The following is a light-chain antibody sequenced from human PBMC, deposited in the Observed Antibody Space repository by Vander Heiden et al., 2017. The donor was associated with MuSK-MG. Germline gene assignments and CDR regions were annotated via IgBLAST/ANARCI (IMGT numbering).Light chain of an antibody. CDR2: AASYLPS. Sequence: DIQMTQSPPSLSASVGDTVTITCRASQMVRSYVNWYHQSPGKAPKLLIYAASYLPSSLQSGVPSRFNGSGYGTQFTLAISGLQPEDFGTFYCQQSVTTPHTFGQGTKVEIK. CDR1: QMVRSY. CDR3: QQSVTTPHT. V-gene: IGKV1-39*01. J-gene: IGKJ1*01.